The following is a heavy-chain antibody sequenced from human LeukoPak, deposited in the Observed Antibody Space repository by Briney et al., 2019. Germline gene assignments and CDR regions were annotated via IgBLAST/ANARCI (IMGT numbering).Heavy chain of an antibody. J-gene: IGHJ6*03. D-gene: IGHD3-10*01. V-gene: IGHV3-30*02. CDR1: GFTFSTYG. CDR2: IRYDGSNK. CDR3: ARVDYYGSGSYGYYYYMDV. Sequence: GGSLRLSCAASGFTFSTYGMHWVRQAPGKGLEWGGFIRYDGSNKCYADSVKGRFTISRDNAMHSLYLQMNSLRAEDTAVYYCARVDYYGSGSYGYYYYMDVWGKGTTVTISS.